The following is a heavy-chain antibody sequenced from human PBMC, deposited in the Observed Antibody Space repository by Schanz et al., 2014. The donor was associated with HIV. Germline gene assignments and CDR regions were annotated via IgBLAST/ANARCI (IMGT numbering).Heavy chain of an antibody. V-gene: IGHV3-23*04. CDR1: GFTFRNYG. J-gene: IGHJ4*02. D-gene: IGHD3-10*01. Sequence: VHLVESGGGVVQPGKSLRLSCAASGFTFRNYGIHWVRQAPGKGLEWVSGISGNSGHTWYADSVKGRFTISRDNSKNTLYLQMNSLRAEDTAVYYCAKGQRGVVRGDIDHWGQGTLVTVSS. CDR2: ISGNSGHT. CDR3: AKGQRGVVRGDIDH.